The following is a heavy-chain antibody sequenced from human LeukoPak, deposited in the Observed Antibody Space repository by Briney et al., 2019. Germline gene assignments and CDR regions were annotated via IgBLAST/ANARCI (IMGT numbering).Heavy chain of an antibody. D-gene: IGHD3-22*01. CDR1: GGTFSSYA. J-gene: IGHJ4*02. CDR2: IIPIFGTA. Sequence: SVKVSCKASGGTFSSYAISWVRQAPGQGLEWMGGIIPIFGTANYAQKFQGRVTITADESTSTAYMDLSRLRSDDTAVYYCARGFWICDSSGYCDYWGQGTLVTVSS. CDR3: ARGFWICDSSGYCDY. V-gene: IGHV1-69*13.